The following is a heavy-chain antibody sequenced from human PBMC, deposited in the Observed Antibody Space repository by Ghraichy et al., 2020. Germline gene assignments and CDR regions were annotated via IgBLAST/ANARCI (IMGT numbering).Heavy chain of an antibody. J-gene: IGHJ6*02. CDR2: IGRSGDDT. CDR1: GFTFTSYA. CDR3: ARVFYVMDV. V-gene: IGHV3-23*01. Sequence: GESLNISCAASGFTFTSYAMSWVRQAPGTGLEWVSIIGRSGDDTNYADSVKGRFTISRDDSKNTLSLQMTSLRAEDTAVYYCARVFYVMDVWGQGTTVTVSS.